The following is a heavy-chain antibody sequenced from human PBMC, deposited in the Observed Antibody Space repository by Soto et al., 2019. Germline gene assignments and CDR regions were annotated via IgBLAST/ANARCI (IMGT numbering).Heavy chain of an antibody. D-gene: IGHD5-12*01. V-gene: IGHV4-30-4*01. CDR1: GGSISSGDYY. J-gene: IGHJ4*02. CDR3: ARFSGYDSNFDY. CDR2: IYYSGST. Sequence: SETLSLTCTVSGGSISSGDYYWSWIRQPPGKGLEWIGYIYYSGSTYYNPSLKSRVTISVDTSKNQFSLKLSSVTAADTAVYYCARFSGYDSNFDYWGQGXLVTVSS.